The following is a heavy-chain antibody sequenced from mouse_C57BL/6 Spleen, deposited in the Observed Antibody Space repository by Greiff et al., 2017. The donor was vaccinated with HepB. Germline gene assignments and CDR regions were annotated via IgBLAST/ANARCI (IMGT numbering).Heavy chain of an antibody. D-gene: IGHD2-4*01. CDR3: ARGDDYGWYFDV. J-gene: IGHJ1*03. V-gene: IGHV1-55*01. CDR1: GYTFTSYW. Sequence: QVQLQQSGAELVKPGASVKMSCKASGYTFTSYWITWVKQRPGQGLEWIGDIYPGSGSTNYNEKFKSKATLTVDTSSSTAYMQLSSLTSEDSAVYYCARGDDYGWYFDVWGTGTTVTVSS. CDR2: IYPGSGST.